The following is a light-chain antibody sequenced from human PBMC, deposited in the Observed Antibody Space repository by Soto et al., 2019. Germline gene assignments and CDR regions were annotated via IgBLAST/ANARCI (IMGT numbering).Light chain of an antibody. CDR3: QHLRTYPFS. J-gene: IGKJ2*03. V-gene: IGKV1-9*01. Sequence: DIQLTQSPSFLSASVGDRVTVSCRASQDISTSLAWFQQKAGKVPQLLVYPASTLQDGVPSRFSGSGSGTYFTLTINNLQAEDFAPYYCQHLRTYPFSFGPGTKLDI. CDR1: QDISTS. CDR2: PAS.